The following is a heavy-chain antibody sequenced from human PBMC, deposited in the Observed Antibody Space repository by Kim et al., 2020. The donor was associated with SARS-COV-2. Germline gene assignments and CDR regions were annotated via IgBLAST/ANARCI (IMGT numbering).Heavy chain of an antibody. CDR1: GFTFGDYA. J-gene: IGHJ6*02. D-gene: IGHD4-17*01. Sequence: GGSLRLSCTASGFTFGDYAMSWFRQAPGKGLEWVGFIRSKAYGGTTEYAASVNGRFTISRDDSKSIAYLQMNSLKTEDTAVYYCTRDVEYPGDYGNYYYGMDVWGQGTTVTVSS. CDR3: TRDVEYPGDYGNYYYGMDV. V-gene: IGHV3-49*03. CDR2: IRSKAYGGTT.